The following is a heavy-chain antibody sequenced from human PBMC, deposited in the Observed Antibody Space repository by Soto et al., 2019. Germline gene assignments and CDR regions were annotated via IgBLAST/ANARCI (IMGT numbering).Heavy chain of an antibody. CDR3: ARGLYDSGSVYFDF. CDR2: LYSGGTT. V-gene: IGHV3-53*01. J-gene: IGHJ4*02. D-gene: IGHD3-10*01. CDR1: GFNFIRKY. Sequence: EVQLVESGGGLIQPGGSLRLSCAASGFNFIRKYMIWVRQAPGKGLEWVSILYSGGTTYYADSVKGRITISRDTSENTLYLQMNSLRAEDTAVYYCARGLYDSGSVYFDFWGQGTLGTVSS.